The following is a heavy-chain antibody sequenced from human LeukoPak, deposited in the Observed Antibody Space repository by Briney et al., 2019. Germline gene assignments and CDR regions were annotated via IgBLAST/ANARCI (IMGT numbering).Heavy chain of an antibody. CDR1: GGSISSSDYY. CDR2: IYYSGNT. V-gene: IGHV4-39*01. D-gene: IGHD6-19*01. J-gene: IGHJ4*02. CDR3: ARQPLYSSGYYSLDY. Sequence: SETLSLTCTVSGGSISSSDYYWGWIRQPPGKGLEWIASIYYSGNTYYNPSLKSRVTISVDTSKNQFSLKVNSVTAADTAVYYCARQPLYSSGYYSLDYWGQGTLVTVSS.